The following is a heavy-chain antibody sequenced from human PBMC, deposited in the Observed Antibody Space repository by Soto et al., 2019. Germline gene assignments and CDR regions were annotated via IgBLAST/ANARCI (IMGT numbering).Heavy chain of an antibody. CDR3: ARDANGDAFDI. J-gene: IGHJ3*02. Sequence: PSETLSLTCTVSGGSISSYYWSWIRQPPGKGLEWIGYIYYSGSTNYNPSLKSRVTISVDTSKNQFSLKLSSVTAADTAVYYCARDANGDAFDIWGQGTMVTVS. D-gene: IGHD2-8*01. V-gene: IGHV4-59*01. CDR2: IYYSGST. CDR1: GGSISSYY.